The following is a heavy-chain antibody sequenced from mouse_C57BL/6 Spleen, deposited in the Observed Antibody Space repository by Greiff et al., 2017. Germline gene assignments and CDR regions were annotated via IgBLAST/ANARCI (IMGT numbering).Heavy chain of an antibody. D-gene: IGHD1-1*01. V-gene: IGHV1-82*01. CDR1: GYAFSSSW. J-gene: IGHJ3*01. CDR2: IYPGDGDT. CDR3: ARDDYYGSSYAFAY. Sequence: QVQLQQSGPELVKPGASVKISCKASGYAFSSSWMNWVKQRPGKGLEWIGRIYPGDGDTNYNGKFKGKATLTADKSSSTAYMQLSSLTSEDSAVYFCARDDYYGSSYAFAYWGQGTLGTVSA.